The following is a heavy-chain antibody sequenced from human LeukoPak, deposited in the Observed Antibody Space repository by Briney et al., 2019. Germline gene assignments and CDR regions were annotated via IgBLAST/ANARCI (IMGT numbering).Heavy chain of an antibody. CDR1: GASISNYY. CDR2: VDHTGST. V-gene: IGHV4-59*01. Sequence: SETLSLTCTVSGASISNYYWTWIRQPPGKGLEWIGYVDHTGSTKFNPSLNGRVSISRDTSKNLFSLRLRSVTAADTAVYFRARGRVSSSTWYSTYYYYFYMDVWGKGTTVTVSS. D-gene: IGHD4-11*01. CDR3: ARGRVSSSTWYSTYYYYFYMDV. J-gene: IGHJ6*03.